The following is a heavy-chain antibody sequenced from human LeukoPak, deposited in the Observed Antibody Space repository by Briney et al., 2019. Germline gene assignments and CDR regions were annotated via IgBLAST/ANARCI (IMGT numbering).Heavy chain of an antibody. D-gene: IGHD6-19*01. J-gene: IGHJ4*02. CDR2: INHSGST. CDR3: ARRQWLVADY. CDR1: GGSISSYY. V-gene: IGHV4-34*01. Sequence: SETLSLTCTVSGGSISSYYWSWIRQPAGKGLEWIGEINHSGSTNYNPSLKSRVTISVDTSKNQFSLKLSSVTAADTAVYYCARRQWLVADYWGQGTLVTVSS.